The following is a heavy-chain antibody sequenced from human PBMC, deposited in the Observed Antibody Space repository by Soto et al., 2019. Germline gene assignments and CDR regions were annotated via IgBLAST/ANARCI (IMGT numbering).Heavy chain of an antibody. Sequence: EVQLVASGGGLVQPGGSLRLSCAASGFTFSSYAMHWVRQAPGTGLEYVSAISSNGGSTYYPNSVKGRFTISRDNSKNTLYLQMGSLRAEDMAVYYCAMNLYSSYGMDVWGQGTTVTVSS. CDR1: GFTFSSYA. V-gene: IGHV3-64*01. CDR2: ISSNGGST. CDR3: AMNLYSSYGMDV. J-gene: IGHJ6*02. D-gene: IGHD6-19*01.